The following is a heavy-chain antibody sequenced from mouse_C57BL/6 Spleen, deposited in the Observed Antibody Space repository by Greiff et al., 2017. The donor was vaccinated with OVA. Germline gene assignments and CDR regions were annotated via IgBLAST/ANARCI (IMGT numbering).Heavy chain of an antibody. CDR3: ARSGSYGDAMDY. CDR2: IDPSDSYT. J-gene: IGHJ4*01. V-gene: IGHV1-69*01. D-gene: IGHD1-1*01. Sequence: QVQLQQPGAELVMPGASVKLSCKASGYTFTSYWMHWVKQRPGQGLEWIGEIDPSDSYTNYNQKFKGKSTLTVDKSSSTAYMQLSSLTSEDSAVYYCARSGSYGDAMDYWGQGTSVTVSS. CDR1: GYTFTSYW.